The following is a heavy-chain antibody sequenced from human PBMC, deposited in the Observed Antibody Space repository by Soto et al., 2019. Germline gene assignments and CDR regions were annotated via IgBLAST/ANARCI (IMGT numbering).Heavy chain of an antibody. CDR1: GGTFSSYA. V-gene: IGHV1-69*13. CDR3: ASPPYPQSGSYYGRYGMDV. Sequence: SVKVSCKASGGTFSSYAISWVRQAPGQGLEWMGGIIPIFGTANYAQKFQGRVTITADESTSTAYMELSSLRSEDTAVYYCASPPYPQSGSYYGRYGMDVWGQRTTVTVYS. CDR2: IIPIFGTA. J-gene: IGHJ6*02. D-gene: IGHD1-26*01.